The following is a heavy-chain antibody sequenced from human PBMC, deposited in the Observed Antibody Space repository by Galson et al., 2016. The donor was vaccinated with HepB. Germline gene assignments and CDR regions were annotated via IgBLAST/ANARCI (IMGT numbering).Heavy chain of an antibody. Sequence: SLRLSCAASGFTFSTYSMNWVRQAPGKGLEWVSSISSTTTYIYCADSEKGRFTISRDNTKNSLTLLMNGLRVEDTAVYYCARANWLDSYYYGRDLWGRGTTVTVSS. D-gene: IGHD3-16*01. V-gene: IGHV3-21*06. CDR1: GFTFSTYS. CDR3: ARANWLDSYYYGRDL. J-gene: IGHJ6*02. CDR2: ISSTTTYI.